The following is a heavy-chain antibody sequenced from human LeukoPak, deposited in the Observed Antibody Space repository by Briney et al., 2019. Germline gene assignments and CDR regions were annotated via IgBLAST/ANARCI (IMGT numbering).Heavy chain of an antibody. D-gene: IGHD6-13*01. CDR3: ARDGTAAGLYFDL. Sequence: PGGSLRLSCEVSGFTFTDYWMNWVRQAPGKGPEWVASIRQDGSEETYVDSVKGRFTISRDNTKNSLSLQLNGLRAEDTAVYYCARDGTAAGLYFDLWGQGTLVTVSS. J-gene: IGHJ4*01. V-gene: IGHV3-7*01. CDR2: IRQDGSEE. CDR1: GFTFTDYW.